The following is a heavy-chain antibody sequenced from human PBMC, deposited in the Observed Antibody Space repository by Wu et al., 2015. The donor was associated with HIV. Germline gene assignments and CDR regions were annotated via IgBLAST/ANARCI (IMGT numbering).Heavy chain of an antibody. CDR1: GYTFTGYY. CDR2: INPNSGGT. Sequence: QVQLVQSGAEVKKPGASVKVSCKASGYTFTGYYMHWVRQAPGQGLEWMGWINPNSGGTNYAQKFQGRVTMTRDTSISTAYMELSRLRSDDTAVYYCASILGYSSSSPHTPGVDYWGQGTLVTVSS. V-gene: IGHV1-2*02. D-gene: IGHD6-6*01. J-gene: IGHJ4*02. CDR3: ASILGYSSSSPHTPGVDY.